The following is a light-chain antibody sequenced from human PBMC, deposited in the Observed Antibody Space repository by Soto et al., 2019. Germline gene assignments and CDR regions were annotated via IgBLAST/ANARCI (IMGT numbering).Light chain of an antibody. V-gene: IGKV3-20*01. Sequence: EIELTQSPGTLSLSPGERATLSCRASQSVSSSYLAWYQQKPGEAPRLLIYGASSRATGVPARFSGSGSGTDFTLTISRLEPEDFAVYYCQQYGSSPLTFGQGTKVEIK. CDR3: QQYGSSPLT. CDR1: QSVSSSY. J-gene: IGKJ1*01. CDR2: GAS.